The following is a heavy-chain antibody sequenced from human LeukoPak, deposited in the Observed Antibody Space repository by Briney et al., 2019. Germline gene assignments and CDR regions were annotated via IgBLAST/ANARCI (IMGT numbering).Heavy chain of an antibody. J-gene: IGHJ4*02. D-gene: IGHD6-13*01. CDR1: GYTFTSYG. CDR2: ISTYNGNT. CDR3: ARDSTIAAAGTYGY. V-gene: IGHV1-18*01. Sequence: ASVKVSCKTSGYTFTSYGVSWVRQAPGQGLEWMGWISTYNGNTNYAQNFQGRVTMTTDTSTSTAYMELRSLRSDDTAVYFCARDSTIAAAGTYGYWGQGTLVTVSS.